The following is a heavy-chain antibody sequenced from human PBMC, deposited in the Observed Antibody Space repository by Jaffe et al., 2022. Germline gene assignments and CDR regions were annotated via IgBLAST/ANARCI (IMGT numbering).Heavy chain of an antibody. V-gene: IGHV3-48*03. CDR1: GFTFSSYE. D-gene: IGHD3-10*01. CDR2: ISSSGSTI. CDR3: ARDRRHYYGSGSYYNANAFDI. Sequence: EVQLVESGGGLVQPGGSLRLSCAASGFTFSSYEMNWVRQAPGKGLEWVSYISSSGSTIYYADSVKGRFTISRDNAKNSLYLQMNSLRAEDTAVYYCARDRRHYYGSGSYYNANAFDIWGQGTMVTVSS. J-gene: IGHJ3*02.